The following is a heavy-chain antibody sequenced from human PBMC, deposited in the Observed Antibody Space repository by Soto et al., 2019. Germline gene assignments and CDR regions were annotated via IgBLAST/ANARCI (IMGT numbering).Heavy chain of an antibody. V-gene: IGHV1-18*01. Sequence: QVHLVQSGAEVKKPGASVKVSCKASGYTFTTYGISWVRQAPGQVREWMGWISAYSGKTNYTQRVQGRVNMTTDTSTRTAYLELGSLISDDPAVYYCARDHKEEWLVGGWFVPWGQGTLVTVSS. CDR1: GYTFTTYG. CDR3: ARDHKEEWLVGGWFVP. CDR2: ISAYSGKT. D-gene: IGHD6-19*01. J-gene: IGHJ5*02.